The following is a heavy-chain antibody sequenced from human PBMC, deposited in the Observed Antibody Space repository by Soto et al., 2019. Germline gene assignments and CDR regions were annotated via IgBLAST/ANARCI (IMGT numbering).Heavy chain of an antibody. Sequence: SETLSLTCAVYGGSFSGYYWSWIRQPPGKGLEWIGEINHSGSTNYNPSLKSRVTISVDTSKNQFSLKLSSVTAADTAVYYCARGAGTNDYGDYVGRSWFDPWGQGTLVT. V-gene: IGHV4-34*01. CDR1: GGSFSGYY. D-gene: IGHD4-17*01. CDR2: INHSGST. J-gene: IGHJ5*02. CDR3: ARGAGTNDYGDYVGRSWFDP.